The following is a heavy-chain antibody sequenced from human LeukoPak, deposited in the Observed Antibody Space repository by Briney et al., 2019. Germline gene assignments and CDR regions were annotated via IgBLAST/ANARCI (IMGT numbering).Heavy chain of an antibody. V-gene: IGHV4-4*07. CDR1: GGSISSYY. Sequence: SETLSLTCSVSGGSISSYYWSWIRQPAGKGLEWIGRIYTSGSTNYNPSLKSRVTMSVDTSKNQFSLKLSSVTAADTAVYYCARDQTYSGSGIYTYFDYWGQGILVTVSS. CDR3: ARDQTYSGSGIYTYFDY. CDR2: IYTSGST. D-gene: IGHD3-10*01. J-gene: IGHJ4*02.